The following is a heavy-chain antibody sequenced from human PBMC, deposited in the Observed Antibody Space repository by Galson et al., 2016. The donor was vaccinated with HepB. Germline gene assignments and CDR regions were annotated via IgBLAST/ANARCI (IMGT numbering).Heavy chain of an antibody. CDR1: GFTFSNYA. Sequence: SLRLSCAASGFTFSNYAMSWVRQAPGKGLESVSGISESGGTTYDTDSLKGRFTISRDNSRNMLFLQMTSMRAEDTAVYYCAKDRYDSSGARYDYWGQGTLVTVSS. CDR2: ISESGGTT. D-gene: IGHD3-22*01. CDR3: AKDRYDSSGARYDY. V-gene: IGHV3-23*01. J-gene: IGHJ4*02.